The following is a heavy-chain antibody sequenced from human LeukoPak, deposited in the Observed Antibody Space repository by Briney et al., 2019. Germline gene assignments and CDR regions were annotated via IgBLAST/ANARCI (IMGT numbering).Heavy chain of an antibody. J-gene: IGHJ4*02. CDR3: AKGVESGYDEPGYYFDY. D-gene: IGHD5-12*01. CDR1: VGSISSGDYY. Sequence: SETLSLTCTVSVGSISSGDYYWGWLRQPPGKGLEWIGYIYYSGSTYYNPSLKSRVTISVDTSKNQFSLKLSTVTAADTAVYYCAKGVESGYDEPGYYFDYWGQGTLVTVSS. V-gene: IGHV4-30-4*01. CDR2: IYYSGST.